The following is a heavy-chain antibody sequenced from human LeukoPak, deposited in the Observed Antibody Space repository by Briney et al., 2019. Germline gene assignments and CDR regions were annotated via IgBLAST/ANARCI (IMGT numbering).Heavy chain of an antibody. CDR1: GFTFNNYA. D-gene: IGHD4-17*01. CDR3: GKDPNGNYVGAFSFQR. J-gene: IGHJ1*01. Sequence: GGSLSLSCAASGFTFNNYAMVWVRQGPGKGLEWVSAIRGSGDGKYYADSVKGRFTISRDNSKNMLYLQMNSLRDDDTAVYYCGKDPNGNYVGAFSFQRWGQGTLVTVSS. CDR2: IRGSGDGK. V-gene: IGHV3-23*01.